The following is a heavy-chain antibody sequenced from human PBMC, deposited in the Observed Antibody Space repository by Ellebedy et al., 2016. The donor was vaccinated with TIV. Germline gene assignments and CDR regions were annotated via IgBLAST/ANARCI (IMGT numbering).Heavy chain of an antibody. CDR1: GYTFTSYF. J-gene: IGHJ6*02. V-gene: IGHV1-46*04. CDR2: INPSVGST. CDR3: AREGDYYFGMDV. Sequence: AASVKVSCKASGYTFTSYFIHWVRQAPGHGLEWMGLINPSVGSTNYAQNLQGRVTMTGDTSTGTVYMELSSLISEDTAVYYCAREGDYYFGMDVWGQGTTVTVSS.